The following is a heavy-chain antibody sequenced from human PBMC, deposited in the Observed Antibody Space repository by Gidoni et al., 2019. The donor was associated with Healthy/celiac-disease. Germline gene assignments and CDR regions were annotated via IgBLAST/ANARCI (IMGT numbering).Heavy chain of an antibody. CDR3: AKDAAYYDFWSGLAYH. CDR2: ISWNSGSI. V-gene: IGHV3-9*01. CDR1: GFTFDAYA. D-gene: IGHD3-3*01. Sequence: EVQLVESGGGLVQPGRSLRLSCAASGFTFDAYAMHWVRQAPGKGLEWVSGISWNSGSIVYADSVKGRFTISRDNAKNSLYLQMNSLRAEDTALYYCAKDAAYYDFWSGLAYHWGQGTLVTVSS. J-gene: IGHJ5*02.